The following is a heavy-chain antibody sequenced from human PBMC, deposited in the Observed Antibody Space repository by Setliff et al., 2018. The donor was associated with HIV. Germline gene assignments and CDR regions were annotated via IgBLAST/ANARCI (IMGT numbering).Heavy chain of an antibody. Sequence: LSLTCTVSGCSISSGTYYWTWIRQHPGKGLEWIGYIYHSGSTYYNPSLKSRLTISVDTSKNQFSLKLGSVTAADTAFYYCARAFYYDSSVDYWGQGTLVTVSS. CDR3: ARAFYYDSSVDY. CDR1: GCSISSGTYY. D-gene: IGHD3-22*01. V-gene: IGHV4-31*03. CDR2: IYHSGST. J-gene: IGHJ4*02.